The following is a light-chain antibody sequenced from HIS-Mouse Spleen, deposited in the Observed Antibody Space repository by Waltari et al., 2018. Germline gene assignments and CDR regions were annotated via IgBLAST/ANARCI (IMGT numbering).Light chain of an antibody. Sequence: QSALTQPASVSGSPGQSITISCTGTSSDVGSYNLVSWYQQHPGKAPKLMIYEGSKRPSGVSNRCSGSKSGKTASLTISGLQAEDEADYYCCSYAGSSTVVVGGGTKLTVL. CDR1: SSDVGSYNL. CDR3: CSYAGSSTVV. J-gene: IGLJ2*01. CDR2: EGS. V-gene: IGLV2-23*01.